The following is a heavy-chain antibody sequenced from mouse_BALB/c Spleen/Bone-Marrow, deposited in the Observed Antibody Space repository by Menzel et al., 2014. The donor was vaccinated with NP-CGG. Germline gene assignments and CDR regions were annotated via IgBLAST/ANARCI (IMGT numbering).Heavy chain of an antibody. CDR3: AIITEFAY. V-gene: IGHV6-6*01. CDR1: GFTFSDSW. Sequence: EVKGVESGGGLQQPGGSMKLSSAASGFTFSDSWMDWVSHSQEKGLECVADIRSKAKNHATDYPESVKRRFTISGDDSKRREYLHMNSVRADDTGVYYGAIITEFAYWGQEKLVTVSA. CDR2: IRSKAKNHAT. D-gene: IGHD2-12*01. J-gene: IGHJ3*01.